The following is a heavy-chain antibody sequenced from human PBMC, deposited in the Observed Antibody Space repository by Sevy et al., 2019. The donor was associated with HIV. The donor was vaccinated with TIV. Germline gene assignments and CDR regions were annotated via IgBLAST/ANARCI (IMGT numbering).Heavy chain of an antibody. Sequence: GGSLRLSCAASGFTFSSYGMHWVRQAPGKGLEWVAVIWYDGSNKYYADSVKGRFTISRDNSKNTLYLQMNSLRAEDTAVYYCARDQAVITNTFIFDYWGQGTLVTVSS. V-gene: IGHV3-33*01. D-gene: IGHD3-22*01. J-gene: IGHJ4*02. CDR2: IWYDGSNK. CDR1: GFTFSSYG. CDR3: ARDQAVITNTFIFDY.